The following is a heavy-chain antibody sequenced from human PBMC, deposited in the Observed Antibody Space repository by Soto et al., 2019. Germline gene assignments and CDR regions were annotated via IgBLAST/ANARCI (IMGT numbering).Heavy chain of an antibody. CDR1: GFSFDMYS. CDR2: ISSNSVTI. V-gene: IGHV3-48*02. CDR3: AREDILGTRSFDY. J-gene: IGHJ4*02. D-gene: IGHD1-26*01. Sequence: GGSLRLSCAASGFSFDMYSMNWVRQAPGKGLEWVSYISSNSVTIFDTDSGRGRFTISRDNAKNSLYLQMNSLRDEDTAVYYCAREDILGTRSFDYWGQGTLVTSPQ.